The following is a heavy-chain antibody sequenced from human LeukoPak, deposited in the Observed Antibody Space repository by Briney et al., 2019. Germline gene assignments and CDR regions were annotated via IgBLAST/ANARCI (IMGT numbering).Heavy chain of an antibody. J-gene: IGHJ3*02. CDR2: IYPGDSDT. Sequence: NRGESLKISCKGSGYSFTSYWIAWVRQIPGKGLEWMGIIYPGDSDTRYRPSFQGQVTISADKSISTAYLQWSSLKASETAMYYCASRYGGSYLSPPVAFDIWGQGAMVTVSS. CDR3: ASRYGGSYLSPPVAFDI. V-gene: IGHV5-51*01. CDR1: GYSFTSYW. D-gene: IGHD1-26*01.